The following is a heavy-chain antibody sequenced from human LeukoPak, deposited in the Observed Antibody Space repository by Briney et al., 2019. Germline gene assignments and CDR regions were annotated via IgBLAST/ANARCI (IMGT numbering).Heavy chain of an antibody. J-gene: IGHJ6*02. CDR2: ISYDGRNK. CDR1: GFTLSSYA. V-gene: IGHV3-30*04. CDR3: ARDQADIVVVPAARDYYYYYGMDV. D-gene: IGHD2-2*01. Sequence: GGSLRLSCAASGFTLSSYAMQWVRQAPGKGLEGVAVISYDGRNKYYGDCVKGRFTISRDNSKNPLYLQMNSLTAEDTAVYYCARDQADIVVVPAARDYYYYYGMDVWGQGTTVTVSS.